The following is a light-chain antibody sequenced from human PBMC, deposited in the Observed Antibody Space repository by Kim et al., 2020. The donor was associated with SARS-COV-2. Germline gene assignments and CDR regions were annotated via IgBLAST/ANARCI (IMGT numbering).Light chain of an antibody. CDR3: QAWDSDTVL. J-gene: IGLJ2*01. CDR2: QDN. V-gene: IGLV3-1*01. CDR1: KLGTKF. Sequence: VSPGQTATITCSGDKLGTKFVHWYQRRSGQSPVLVIYQDNKRPSGIPERFSGSNSGNTATLTISGSQAMDEADYYCQAWDSDTVLFGGGTQLTVL.